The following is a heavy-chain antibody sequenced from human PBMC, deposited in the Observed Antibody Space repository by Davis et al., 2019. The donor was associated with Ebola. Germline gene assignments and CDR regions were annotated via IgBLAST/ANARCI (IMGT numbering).Heavy chain of an antibody. J-gene: IGHJ4*02. CDR2: INHSGST. Sequence: PSETLSLTCAVYGGSFSGYYWSWIRQPPGKRLEWIGEINHSGSTNYNPSLKSRVTISVDTSKNQFSLKLSSVTAADTAVYYCARRATDYIWGSYRRTPYYFDYWGQGTLVTVSS. CDR3: ARRATDYIWGSYRRTPYYFDY. V-gene: IGHV4-34*01. D-gene: IGHD3-16*02. CDR1: GGSFSGYY.